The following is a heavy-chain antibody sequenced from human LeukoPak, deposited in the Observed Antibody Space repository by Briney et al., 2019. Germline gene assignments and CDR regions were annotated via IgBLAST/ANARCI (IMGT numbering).Heavy chain of an antibody. J-gene: IGHJ4*02. V-gene: IGHV3-30*18. Sequence: AGGSLRLSCAASGFTFSSYGMHWVRQAPGKGLEWVAVISYDGSNKYYADSVKGRFIISRDNSKNTLSLQLNSLRPEDTALYYCAKHFCTGLDCSLFDSWGQGTLVTVSS. CDR3: AKHFCTGLDCSLFDS. CDR1: GFTFSSYG. CDR2: ISYDGSNK. D-gene: IGHD3/OR15-3a*01.